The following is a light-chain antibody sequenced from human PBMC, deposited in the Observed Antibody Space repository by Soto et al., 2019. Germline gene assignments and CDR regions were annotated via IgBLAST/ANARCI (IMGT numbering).Light chain of an antibody. V-gene: IGKV1-27*01. CDR3: QQYGASPPYT. CDR1: QGISNY. Sequence: DIQMTQSPSSLSASVGDRVTITYRASQGISNYLAWYQQKPGKVPKLLIYAASTLQSGVPSRFSGSGSGTDFTLTISSLQPEDVATYYCQQYGASPPYTFGQGTKVDIK. J-gene: IGKJ2*01. CDR2: AAS.